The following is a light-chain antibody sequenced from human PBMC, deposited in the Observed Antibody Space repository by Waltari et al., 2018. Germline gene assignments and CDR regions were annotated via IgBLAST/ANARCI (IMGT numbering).Light chain of an antibody. CDR2: VNSDGSH. J-gene: IGLJ3*02. Sequence: QLLLTQSPSASASLGASVKLTCTLSSGHSSNIIAWLQQQPENGPRYLMKVNSDGSHSKGDEIPDRFSGSSSGAERYLTISTVQSEDEADYYCQTGGHGTWVFGGGTKLTVL. V-gene: IGLV4-69*01. CDR3: QTGGHGTWV. CDR1: SGHSSNI.